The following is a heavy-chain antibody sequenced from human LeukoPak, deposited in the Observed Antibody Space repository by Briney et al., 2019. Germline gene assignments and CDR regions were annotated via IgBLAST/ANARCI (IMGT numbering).Heavy chain of an antibody. J-gene: IGHJ5*02. CDR3: ARDTGYYDSSGYYLYNWFDP. Sequence: GGSLRLSCAASGFTFSSYAMSWVRQAPGKGLEWVSAISGSGGSTYYADSVKGRFTISRDNAKNSLYLQMNSLRDEDTAVYYCARDTGYYDSSGYYLYNWFDPWGQGTLVTVSS. CDR1: GFTFSSYA. CDR2: ISGSGGST. V-gene: IGHV3-23*01. D-gene: IGHD3-22*01.